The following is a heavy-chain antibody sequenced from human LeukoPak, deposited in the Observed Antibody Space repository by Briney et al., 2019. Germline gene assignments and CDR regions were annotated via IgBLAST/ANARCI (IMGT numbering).Heavy chain of an antibody. D-gene: IGHD6-13*01. Sequence: PSETLSLTCTLSGGSISRRSYYWRWIRQTPGKGPEGIGSIYYGGSTYYNPSLKSRVTISVDTSKNQFSLKLSSVTAADTAVYYCARCGIAAAGRFHLWGQGTLVTVSS. CDR1: GGSISRRSYY. CDR2: IYYGGST. CDR3: ARCGIAAAGRFHL. V-gene: IGHV4-39*01. J-gene: IGHJ5*02.